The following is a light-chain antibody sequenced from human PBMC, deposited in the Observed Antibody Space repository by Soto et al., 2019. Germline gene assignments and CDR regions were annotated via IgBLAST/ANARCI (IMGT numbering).Light chain of an antibody. CDR3: QQYVNLPLT. J-gene: IGKJ4*01. V-gene: IGKV1-33*01. CDR1: QDISNY. Sequence: DIQMTQSPSSLSASVGDRVTITCQASQDISNYLNWYQQKPGKAPKLLIYDASNLETGVPSRFSGSGSWTDFTFTISSLQAEDMATYYCQQYVNLPLTFGGGTKVEIK. CDR2: DAS.